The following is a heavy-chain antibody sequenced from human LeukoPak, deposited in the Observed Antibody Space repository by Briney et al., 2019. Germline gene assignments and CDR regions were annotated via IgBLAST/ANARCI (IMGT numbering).Heavy chain of an antibody. V-gene: IGHV3-23*01. Sequence: PGGSLRLSCAASGFTFSSYAMSRVRQAPGKGLESVSAISGRGGSTYYADSVKGRFTISRDNSKNTLYLQMNSLRAEDTAVYYCAKDLVVVVSAAMDAFDIWGQGTMVTVSS. D-gene: IGHD2-2*01. CDR3: AKDLVVVVSAAMDAFDI. CDR2: ISGRGGST. J-gene: IGHJ3*02. CDR1: GFTFSSYA.